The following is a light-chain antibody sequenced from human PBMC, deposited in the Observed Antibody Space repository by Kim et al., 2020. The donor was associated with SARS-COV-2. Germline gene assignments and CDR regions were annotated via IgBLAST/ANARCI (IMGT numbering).Light chain of an antibody. CDR3: QQYYSTPLT. CDR2: WAS. V-gene: IGKV4-1*01. J-gene: IGKJ1*01. Sequence: ATINCKSSQSVLHSSNNKNYLAWYQQKPGQPPKLLIYWASTRESGVPDRFSGSGSGTDFTLTITSLQAEDVAVYYCQQYYSTPLTFGQGTKVEIK. CDR1: QSVLHSSNNKNY.